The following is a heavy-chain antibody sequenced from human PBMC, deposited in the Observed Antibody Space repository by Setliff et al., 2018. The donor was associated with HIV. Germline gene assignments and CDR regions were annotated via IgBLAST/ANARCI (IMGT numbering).Heavy chain of an antibody. CDR3: ARTFYDYVWGSYRLRTGFDY. V-gene: IGHV4-59*12. D-gene: IGHD3-16*02. J-gene: IGHJ4*02. CDR2: IFYSGGT. Sequence: SETLSLTCTVSGGSISSYYWSWIRQPPGEGLEWIGYIFYSGGTNYNPSLKSRVTISVDTSKNRFSLKLSSVTAADTAVYYCARTFYDYVWGSYRLRTGFDYWGQGTLVTVSS. CDR1: GGSISSYY.